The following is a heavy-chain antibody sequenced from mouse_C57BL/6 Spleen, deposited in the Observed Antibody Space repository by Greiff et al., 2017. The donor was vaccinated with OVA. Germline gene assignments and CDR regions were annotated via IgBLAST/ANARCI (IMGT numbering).Heavy chain of an antibody. Sequence: QVQLQQPGAELVKPGASVKLSCKASGYTFTSYWMHWVKQRPGQGLEWIGMIHPNSGSTNYNEKFKSKATLTVDKSSRTAYMQLSSLTSEDSAVYYGARGDYDGFYAMDYWGQGTSVTVSS. CDR2: IHPNSGST. CDR1: GYTFTSYW. V-gene: IGHV1-64*01. D-gene: IGHD2-4*01. J-gene: IGHJ4*01. CDR3: ARGDYDGFYAMDY.